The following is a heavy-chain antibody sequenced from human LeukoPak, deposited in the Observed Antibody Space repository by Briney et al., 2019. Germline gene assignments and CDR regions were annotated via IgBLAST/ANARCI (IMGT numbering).Heavy chain of an antibody. CDR3: ARHGTGYGSGNTDYFDY. CDR1: GGSISSYY. Sequence: SETLSLTCTVSGGSISSYYWSWIRQPPGKGLEWIGYIYYSGSTNYNPSLKSRVTISVDTSKNQFSLKLSSVTAADTAVYYCARHGTGYGSGNTDYFDYWGQGTLVTVSS. CDR2: IYYSGST. J-gene: IGHJ4*02. V-gene: IGHV4-59*08. D-gene: IGHD3-10*01.